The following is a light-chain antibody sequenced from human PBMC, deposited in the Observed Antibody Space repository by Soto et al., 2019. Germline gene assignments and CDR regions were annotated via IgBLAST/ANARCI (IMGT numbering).Light chain of an antibody. CDR2: GIS. Sequence: EILGRQSPGTLALSPGEEGTLSCRISQSLTSFYLAWYQQHPGQPPRLLIYGISTRATGIPARFSGSGSGTEFSLTISSLQSEDFAVYYCQQYSKWPITFGQGTRLEIK. CDR3: QQYSKWPIT. J-gene: IGKJ5*01. CDR1: QSLTSFY. V-gene: IGKV3-15*01.